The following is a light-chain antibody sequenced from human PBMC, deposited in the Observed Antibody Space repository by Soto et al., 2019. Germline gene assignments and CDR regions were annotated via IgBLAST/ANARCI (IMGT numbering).Light chain of an antibody. J-gene: IGKJ1*01. CDR2: GTS. CDR1: QSVSSN. V-gene: IGKV3-15*01. CDR3: QGYNNEPRGT. Sequence: EILMTQSPATLSVSPGERATLSFMASQSVSSNLVWYPQKPDQAPRLLIYGTSTTSTGIPARFSGSRSGTEFTLTISSVESEDFADYYCQGYNNEPRGTLAQGTESDIK.